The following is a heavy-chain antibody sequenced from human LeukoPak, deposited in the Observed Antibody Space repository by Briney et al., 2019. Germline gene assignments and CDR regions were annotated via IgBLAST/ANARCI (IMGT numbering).Heavy chain of an antibody. Sequence: SVKVSCKASGGTFSSYAISWVRQAPGQGLEWMGGIIPIFGTANYAQKFQGRVTITADESTSTAYMELSSLRSEDTAVYYCARDRGLTYSRFGELCFDYWGQGTLVTVSS. CDR2: IIPIFGTA. J-gene: IGHJ4*02. V-gene: IGHV1-69*13. CDR1: GGTFSSYA. CDR3: ARDRGLTYSRFGELCFDY. D-gene: IGHD3-10*01.